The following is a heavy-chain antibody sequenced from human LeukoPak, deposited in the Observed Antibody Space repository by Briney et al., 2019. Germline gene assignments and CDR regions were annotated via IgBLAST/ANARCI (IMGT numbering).Heavy chain of an antibody. J-gene: IGHJ3*02. V-gene: IGHV4-34*01. CDR3: ARGYPQIVVVMAYAFDI. CDR1: GGSFSGYY. CDR2: INHSGST. D-gene: IGHD3-22*01. Sequence: PETLSVTCAVYGGSFSGYYWSWIRQPPGKGLEWIGEINHSGSTNYNPSLKSRVTISVDTSKNQFSLKLSSVTAADTAVYYCARGYPQIVVVMAYAFDIWGQGTMVTVSS.